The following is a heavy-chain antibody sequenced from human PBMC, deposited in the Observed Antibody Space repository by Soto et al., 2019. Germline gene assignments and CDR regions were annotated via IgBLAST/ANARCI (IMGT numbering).Heavy chain of an antibody. CDR2: ISPSDGST. V-gene: IGHV1-46*01. CDR1: GYTFTSYE. Sequence: QVQLVQSGAEVKKPGASVKVSCKASGYTFTSYEMYWVRQAPGQGLEWMGIISPSDGSTTYAQKFQGRDTRTRDASTSTVNMNLSSPKSEDTAVYYCARDRSDGYNTFDYWGEGTLVTVSS. D-gene: IGHD5-12*01. CDR3: ARDRSDGYNTFDY. J-gene: IGHJ4*02.